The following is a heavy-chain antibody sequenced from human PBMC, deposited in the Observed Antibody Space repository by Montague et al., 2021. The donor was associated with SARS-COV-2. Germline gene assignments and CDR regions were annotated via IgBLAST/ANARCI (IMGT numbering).Heavy chain of an antibody. Sequence: SETLSLTCTVSGASVGSSNSYWNWIRQPPGKGLEWIGYISYSGSTNYSPSLKSRVTISVDTSKNQLSLKVNSATAADTAVYYCARIGYESVGYYYTYRDWGQGTMVTVSS. CDR1: GASVGSSNSY. V-gene: IGHV4-61*01. D-gene: IGHD3-22*01. CDR3: ARIGYESVGYYYTYRD. CDR2: ISYSGST. J-gene: IGHJ1*01.